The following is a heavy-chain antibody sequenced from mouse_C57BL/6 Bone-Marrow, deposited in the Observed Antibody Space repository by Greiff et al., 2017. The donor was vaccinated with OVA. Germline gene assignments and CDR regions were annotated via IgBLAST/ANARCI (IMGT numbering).Heavy chain of an antibody. Sequence: QVQLQQPGPELVKPGASVKISCKASGYAFSSSWLNWVKQRPGKGLEWIGRIYPGDGDTNYNGKFKGKATLTADKSSSTAYMQLSSLTSEDSAVYFCARNYYGMNWYFDVWGTGTTVTVSS. CDR2: IYPGDGDT. CDR1: GYAFSSSW. CDR3: ARNYYGMNWYFDV. V-gene: IGHV1-82*01. D-gene: IGHD1-1*01. J-gene: IGHJ1*03.